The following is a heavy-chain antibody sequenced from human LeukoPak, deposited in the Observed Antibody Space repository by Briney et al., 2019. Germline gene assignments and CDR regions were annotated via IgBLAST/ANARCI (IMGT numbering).Heavy chain of an antibody. Sequence: KPSETLSLTCTVSGGSISSYYWSWIRQPPGKGLEWIGYIYYSGSTNYNPSLKSRVTISVDTSKNQFSLKLSSVTAADTAVYYCARVPIAARSNWFDPWGQGTLVTVSS. J-gene: IGHJ5*02. D-gene: IGHD6-6*01. V-gene: IGHV4-59*01. CDR1: GGSISSYY. CDR3: ARVPIAARSNWFDP. CDR2: IYYSGST.